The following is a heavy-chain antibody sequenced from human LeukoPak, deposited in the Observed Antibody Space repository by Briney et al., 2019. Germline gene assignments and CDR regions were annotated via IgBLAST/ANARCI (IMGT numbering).Heavy chain of an antibody. V-gene: IGHV1-2*02. CDR3: AVAPGDY. D-gene: IGHD2-21*01. CDR2: INPNSDYT. Sequence: ASVRGSCKASGYTFTDYYIHWVRQAPGQGLEWMGWINPNSDYTFYAQKFQGRVTLTRDTSISTVYMELTTLTSDDTALYYCAVAPGDYWGQGTLVSVSA. CDR1: GYTFTDYY. J-gene: IGHJ4*02.